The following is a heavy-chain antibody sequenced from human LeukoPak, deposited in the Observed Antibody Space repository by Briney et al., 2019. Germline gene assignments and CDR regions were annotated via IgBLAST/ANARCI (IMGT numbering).Heavy chain of an antibody. V-gene: IGHV4-34*01. Sequence: SETLSLTCAVYGGSFSGYYWSWIRQPPGKGLEWIGEINHRGSTNYNPSLKSRVTISVDTSKNQFSLKLSSVTAADTAVYYCARGVRWLQLSYFDYWGQGTLVTVSS. CDR3: ARGVRWLQLSYFDY. D-gene: IGHD5-24*01. CDR2: INHRGST. J-gene: IGHJ4*02. CDR1: GGSFSGYY.